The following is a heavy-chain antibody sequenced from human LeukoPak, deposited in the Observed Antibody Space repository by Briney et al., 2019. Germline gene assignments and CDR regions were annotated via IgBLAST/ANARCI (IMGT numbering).Heavy chain of an antibody. D-gene: IGHD4-17*01. CDR1: GYTFTNYY. CDR2: IKPTDGDT. V-gene: IGHV1-46*01. J-gene: IGHJ4*02. CDR3: ARDLQMTTVSKVGDFEF. Sequence: ASVKVSCKASGYTFTNYYIHCLRQAPGQGLEWMGIIKPTDGDTNYAQKLRGRFTMTRDTSTATVYMDLSSLRSEDTAVYYCARDLQMTTVSKVGDFEFWGQGTLVTVSS.